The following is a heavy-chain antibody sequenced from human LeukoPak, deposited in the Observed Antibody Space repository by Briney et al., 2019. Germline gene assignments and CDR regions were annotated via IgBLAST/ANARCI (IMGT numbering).Heavy chain of an antibody. CDR3: ARTLHSSGWCPFDY. J-gene: IGHJ4*02. Sequence: SGGSLRLSCAASGFTVSSTYMSWVRQAPGKGLEWVSVIYSGGSTYYADSVKGRFTISRDNSKNTLYLQMNSLRAEDTAVYYCARTLHSSGWCPFDYWGQGTLVTVSS. D-gene: IGHD6-19*01. V-gene: IGHV3-53*01. CDR1: GFTVSSTY. CDR2: IYSGGST.